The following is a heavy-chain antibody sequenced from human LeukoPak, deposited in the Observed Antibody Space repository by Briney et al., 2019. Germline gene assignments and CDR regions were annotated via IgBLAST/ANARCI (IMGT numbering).Heavy chain of an antibody. J-gene: IGHJ4*02. CDR1: GFTVSSNY. D-gene: IGHD3-10*01. CDR3: ARDPLSRGVYFDY. V-gene: IGHV3-53*01. CDR2: IYSGGNT. Sequence: PGGSLRPSCAASGFTVSSNYMSWVRQAPGKGLEWVSVIYSGGNTYYADSVKGRFTISRDNSKNTLYLQMNSLRAEDTAVYYCARDPLSRGVYFDYWGQGTLVTVSS.